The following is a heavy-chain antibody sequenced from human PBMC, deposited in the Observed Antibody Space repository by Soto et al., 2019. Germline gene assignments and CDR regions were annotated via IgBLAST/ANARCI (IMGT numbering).Heavy chain of an antibody. J-gene: IGHJ4*02. CDR1: GLTLSRYW. D-gene: IGHD3-22*01. Sequence: EVQLVESGGGLVQPGGSLRLSCVASGLTLSRYWMSWVRQAPGKGLEWVANIKEDGGKKYYVDSVEGRFTISRDNAQNSVYLQMNSLRVEDTAVYYCARDYYGPGPDWGQGTLVIVSS. V-gene: IGHV3-7*04. CDR3: ARDYYGPGPD. CDR2: IKEDGGKK.